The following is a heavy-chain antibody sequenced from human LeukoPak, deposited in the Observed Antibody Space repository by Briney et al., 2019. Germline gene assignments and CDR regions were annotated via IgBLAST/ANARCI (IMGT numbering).Heavy chain of an antibody. CDR1: GGTFSSYA. CDR2: IIPIFGTA. CDR3: ARGAVSDYYGSGSYYNIDY. V-gene: IGHV1-69*01. J-gene: IGHJ4*02. Sequence: SVKVSCKASGGTFSSYAISWVRQAPGQGLEWMGGIIPIFGTANYAQKFQGRVTITADESTSTAYMELSSLRSEDTAVYYCARGAVSDYYGSGSYYNIDYWGQGTLVTVSS. D-gene: IGHD3-10*01.